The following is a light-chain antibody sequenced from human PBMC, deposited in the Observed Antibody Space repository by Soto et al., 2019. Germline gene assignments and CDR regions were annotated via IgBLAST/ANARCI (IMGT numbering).Light chain of an antibody. V-gene: IGKV3-15*01. J-gene: IGKJ5*01. CDR1: QSVSNN. CDR3: QPYKNWPPIT. CDR2: GAS. Sequence: EIVMTQSPATLSVSPGERATLSCMASQSVSNNLAWYQQKSGQAPRLLIHGASKRATGIPARFSGSGSGTEFTLTISSLQYEDFAVYYCQPYKNWPPITFGQGTRLEIK.